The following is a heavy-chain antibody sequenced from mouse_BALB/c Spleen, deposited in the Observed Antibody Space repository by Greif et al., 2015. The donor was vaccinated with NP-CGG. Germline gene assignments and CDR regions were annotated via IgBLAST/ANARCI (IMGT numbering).Heavy chain of an antibody. CDR3: ARSGAHRYYFDY. D-gene: IGHD2-14*01. Sequence: VQLQQSGAELVMPGASVKMSCKAPGYTFTDYWMHWVKQRPGQGLEWIGAIDTSDSYTSYNQKFKGKATLTVDESSSTAYMQRSSLTSEDSAVYYCARSGAHRYYFDYWGQGTTLTVSS. J-gene: IGHJ2*01. CDR2: IDTSDSYT. V-gene: IGHV1-69*01. CDR1: GYTFTDYW.